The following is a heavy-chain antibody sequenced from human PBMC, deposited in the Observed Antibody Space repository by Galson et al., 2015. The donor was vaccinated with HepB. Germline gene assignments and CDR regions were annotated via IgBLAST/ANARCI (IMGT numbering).Heavy chain of an antibody. CDR3: AKDLIAVAGTGRYFDY. J-gene: IGHJ4*02. D-gene: IGHD6-19*01. CDR2: ISGSGGYT. V-gene: IGHV3-23*01. Sequence: SLRLSCAASGFSFSTYGMSWVRQAPGKGLEWVSGISGSGGYTKYADSVKGRFTISRDNSKNTLYLQMNSLRAEDTAVYYGAKDLIAVAGTGRYFDYWGQGTLVTVSS. CDR1: GFSFSTYG.